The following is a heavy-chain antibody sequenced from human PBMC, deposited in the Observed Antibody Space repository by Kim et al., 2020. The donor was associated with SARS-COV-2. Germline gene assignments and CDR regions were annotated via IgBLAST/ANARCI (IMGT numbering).Heavy chain of an antibody. Sequence: SGPTLVNPTQTLTLTCTFSGFSLSTSGMCVSWIRRHPGKALEWLARIDWDDDKYYSTSLKTRLAISKDTTKNQVVLTVTNVDPVDTATYYCARVYCSRTTCSIDYWGQGTLVTVSS. V-gene: IGHV2-70*11. CDR2: IDWDDDK. D-gene: IGHD2-2*01. CDR1: GFSLSTSGMC. CDR3: ARVYCSRTTCSIDY. J-gene: IGHJ4*02.